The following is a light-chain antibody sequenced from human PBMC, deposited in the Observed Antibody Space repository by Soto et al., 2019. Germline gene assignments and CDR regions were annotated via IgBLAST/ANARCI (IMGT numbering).Light chain of an antibody. CDR1: QSVSSSY. CDR3: QQYGTSVPIT. CDR2: GAS. J-gene: IGKJ5*01. Sequence: EIVFTQSPGTLSLSPGERATLSCRASQSVSSSYLAWYQQKPGQAPRLLIYGASSRATGIPDRFSGSGSGTDFTLTISRLEPEDFAVYYCQQYGTSVPITFGQGTRLAIK. V-gene: IGKV3-20*01.